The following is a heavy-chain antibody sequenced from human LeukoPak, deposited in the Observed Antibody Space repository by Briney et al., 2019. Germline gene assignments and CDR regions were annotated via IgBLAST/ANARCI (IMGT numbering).Heavy chain of an antibody. CDR3: ARTLGSYYITAHYYYMDV. CDR1: GGSISSYY. Sequence: PSEALSLTCTVSGGSISSYYWSWIRQPAGKGLEWIGRIYHSGSTYYNPSLKSRVTISVDTSKNQFSLKLSSVTAADTAVYYCARTLGSYYITAHYYYMDVWGKGTTVTVSS. D-gene: IGHD1-26*01. V-gene: IGHV4-4*07. CDR2: IYHSGST. J-gene: IGHJ6*03.